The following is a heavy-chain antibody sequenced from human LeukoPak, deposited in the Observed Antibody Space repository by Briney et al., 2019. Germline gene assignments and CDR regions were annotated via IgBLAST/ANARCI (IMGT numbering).Heavy chain of an antibody. Sequence: PSETLSLTCTVSGGSISNYYWSWTRQPPGKGLEWIGYIYYSGSTNYNPSLKSRVTISVDTSKNQFSLKLSSVTAADTAVYYCARRTYDLWSGDYTGAFDIWGQGTMVTVSS. J-gene: IGHJ3*02. CDR1: GGSISNYY. CDR2: IYYSGST. V-gene: IGHV4-59*01. CDR3: ARRTYDLWSGDYTGAFDI. D-gene: IGHD3-3*01.